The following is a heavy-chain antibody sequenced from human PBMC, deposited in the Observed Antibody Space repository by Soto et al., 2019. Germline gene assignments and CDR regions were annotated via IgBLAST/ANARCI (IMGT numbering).Heavy chain of an antibody. J-gene: IGHJ4*02. CDR1: GGSLRNSV. V-gene: IGHV1-69*01. Sequence: QVQLVQSGAEVKKPGSSVKVSCTASGGSLRNSVISWVRQAPAQRLEWMGGVIPILGTDNYAQKFQGRVTMTADDATSTAYMDLSSLSPDDTAVYYCASLGHPGHWGPGTLVIVSS. CDR2: VIPILGTD. CDR3: ASLGHPGH.